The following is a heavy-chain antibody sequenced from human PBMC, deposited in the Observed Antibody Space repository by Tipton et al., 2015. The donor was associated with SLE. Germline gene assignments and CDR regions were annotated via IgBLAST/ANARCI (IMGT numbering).Heavy chain of an antibody. CDR2: IYTSGST. J-gene: IGHJ5*02. V-gene: IGHV4-61*02. CDR1: GDSISSAPSSGSYY. Sequence: TLSLTCTVSGDSISSAPSSGSYYWNWIRQPAGKGLEWIGRIYTSGSTNYNPSLKSRLTISVDTSKNQFSLKLTSVTAADTAVYYCARKASGTRSSCSGFDPWGQGTLVTVSS. D-gene: IGHD2-2*01. CDR3: ARKASGTRSSCSGFDP.